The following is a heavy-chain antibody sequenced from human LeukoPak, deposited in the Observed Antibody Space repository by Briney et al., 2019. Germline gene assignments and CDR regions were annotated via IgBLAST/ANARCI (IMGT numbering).Heavy chain of an antibody. CDR3: AREMRVYDILTGYYTVAFDT. CDR1: GFTFDDYG. J-gene: IGHJ3*02. D-gene: IGHD3-9*01. Sequence: GGSLRLSCAASGFTFDDYGMSWVRQAPGKGLEWVSGINWNGGSTGYADSVKGRFTISRDNAKNSLYLQMNSLRAEDTALYYCAREMRVYDILTGYYTVAFDTWGQGTMVTVSS. V-gene: IGHV3-20*04. CDR2: INWNGGST.